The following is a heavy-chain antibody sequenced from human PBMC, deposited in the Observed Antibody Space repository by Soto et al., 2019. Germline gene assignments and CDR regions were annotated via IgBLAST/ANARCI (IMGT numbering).Heavy chain of an antibody. J-gene: IGHJ6*02. CDR2: IVVGSGNT. D-gene: IGHD2-15*01. V-gene: IGHV1-58*01. CDR3: SADGGRYCSGGSCYSLTYYYGMDV. CDR1: GFTFTSSA. Sequence: SVKVSCKASGFTFTSSALQWVRQARGQRLEWIGWIVVGSGNTNYAQKFQERVTITRDMSTSTAYMELSSLRSEDTAVYYWSADGGRYCSGGSCYSLTYYYGMDVWG.